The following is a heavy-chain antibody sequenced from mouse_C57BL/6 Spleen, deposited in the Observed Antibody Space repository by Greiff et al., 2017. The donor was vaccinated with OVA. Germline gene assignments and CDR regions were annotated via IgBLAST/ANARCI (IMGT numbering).Heavy chain of an antibody. V-gene: IGHV1-82*01. CDR1: GYAFSSSW. CDR3: ARRGLREYYFDY. D-gene: IGHD2-2*01. CDR2: IYPGDGDT. Sequence: QVQLKESGPELVKPGASVKISCKASGYAFSSSWMNWVKQRPGKGLEWIGRIYPGDGDTNYNGKFKGKATLTADKSSSTAYMQLSSLTSEDSAVYFCARRGLREYYFDYWGQGTTLTVSS. J-gene: IGHJ2*01.